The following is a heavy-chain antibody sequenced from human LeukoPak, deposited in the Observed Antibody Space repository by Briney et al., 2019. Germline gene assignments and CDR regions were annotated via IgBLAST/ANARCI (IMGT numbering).Heavy chain of an antibody. CDR1: GFTFSSYG. CDR2: ISYDGSNK. J-gene: IGHJ4*02. Sequence: GRSLRLSCAASGFTFSSYGMHWVRQAPGKGLEWEAVISYDGSNKYYADSVKGRFTISRDNSKNTLYLQMNSLRAEDTAVYYCAKDDDDYPFDYWGQGTLVTVSS. V-gene: IGHV3-30*18. D-gene: IGHD4-11*01. CDR3: AKDDDDYPFDY.